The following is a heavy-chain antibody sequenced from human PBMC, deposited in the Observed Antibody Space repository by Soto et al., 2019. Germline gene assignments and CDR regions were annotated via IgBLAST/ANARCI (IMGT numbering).Heavy chain of an antibody. Sequence: EVQLVESGGGLVQPGGSLRLSCAASGFTFSTYSMTWVRQAPGKGLEWVANIKQDGSEKYYVDSVKGRFTISRDNTKKSLYLQMNSLRTQDTAVYYCARGSGWGDSWGQGTLVTVSS. CDR1: GFTFSTYS. CDR3: ARGSGWGDS. J-gene: IGHJ4*02. V-gene: IGHV3-7*03. D-gene: IGHD6-19*01. CDR2: IKQDGSEK.